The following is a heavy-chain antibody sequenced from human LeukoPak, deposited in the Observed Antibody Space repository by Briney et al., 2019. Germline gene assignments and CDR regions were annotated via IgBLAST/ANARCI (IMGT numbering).Heavy chain of an antibody. CDR1: GFNFGRYS. CDR3: AVAPSPVYNNMWFYY. Sequence: GGSLTLFCAASGFNFGRYSMKWALQSAGEGMEGVSSMTTLSGYINYADSVERPFPISRYVANYSFFLQLNSLRAEDTAVYHCAVAPSPVYNNMWFYYWGQGTPATVSS. D-gene: IGHD1-1*01. J-gene: IGHJ4*02. CDR2: MTTLSGYI. V-gene: IGHV3-21*01.